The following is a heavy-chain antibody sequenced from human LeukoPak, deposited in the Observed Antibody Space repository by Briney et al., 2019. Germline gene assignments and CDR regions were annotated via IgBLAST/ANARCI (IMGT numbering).Heavy chain of an antibody. D-gene: IGHD5-24*01. Sequence: KPSETLSLTCTVSGGSISSYYWSWIRQSPGKGLEWIGYIYYSGSTNYNPSLKSRVTISVDTSMNQFSLKLSSVTAADTAVYYCARESEMIDYWGQGTLVTVSS. CDR2: IYYSGST. CDR3: ARESEMIDY. V-gene: IGHV4-59*01. CDR1: GGSISSYY. J-gene: IGHJ4*02.